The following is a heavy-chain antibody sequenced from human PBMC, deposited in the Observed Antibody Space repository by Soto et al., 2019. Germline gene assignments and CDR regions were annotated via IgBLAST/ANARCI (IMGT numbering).Heavy chain of an antibody. Sequence: SGGSLRLSCAASGFTFSSYTMSWVRQAPGKGLEWASAISGSGGSTYYADSVKGRFTISRDNSKNTLYLQMNSLRAEDTALYYCAKGDRVGATTGDFDYWGQGTLVTVSS. D-gene: IGHD1-26*01. J-gene: IGHJ4*02. CDR2: ISGSGGST. V-gene: IGHV3-23*01. CDR3: AKGDRVGATTGDFDY. CDR1: GFTFSSYT.